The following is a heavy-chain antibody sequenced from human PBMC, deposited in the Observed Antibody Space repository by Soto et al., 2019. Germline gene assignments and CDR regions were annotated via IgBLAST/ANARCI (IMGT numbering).Heavy chain of an antibody. V-gene: IGHV3-23*01. D-gene: IGHD3-10*01. Sequence: GGSLRLSCVASGFTFSSYAMSWVRQAPGKGLEWVSAISGSGGSTYYADSVKGRFTISRDNSKNTLYLQMNSLRAEDTAVYYCASRGPRAVPPYYYGSGSPVDYWGQGTLVTVSS. J-gene: IGHJ4*02. CDR1: GFTFSSYA. CDR3: ASRGPRAVPPYYYGSGSPVDY. CDR2: ISGSGGST.